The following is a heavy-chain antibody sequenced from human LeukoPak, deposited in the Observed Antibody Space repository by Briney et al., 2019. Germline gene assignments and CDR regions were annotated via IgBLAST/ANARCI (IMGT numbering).Heavy chain of an antibody. CDR2: ISDSGGIT. V-gene: IGHV3-23*01. D-gene: IGHD1-1*01. CDR3: ATRPGYRAFDY. CDR1: GFPFSNYG. Sequence: GGSLRLSCAASGFPFSNYGMNWVRQAPGKGLQAVSVISDSGGITHYADSVRGRFIISRENSNITLYLQMTSLPLEDTAGYYCATRPGYRAFDYWGQGTLVTVSS. J-gene: IGHJ4*02.